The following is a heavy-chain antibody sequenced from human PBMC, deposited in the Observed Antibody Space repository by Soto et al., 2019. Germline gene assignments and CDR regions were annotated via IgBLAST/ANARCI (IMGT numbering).Heavy chain of an antibody. CDR1: GFTFSNYG. Sequence: QVQLVESGGGVVQPGRSLRLSCAASGFTFSNYGIHWVRQAPGKGLEWVALIWHDGSNKYYVDSVMGRFTISRDNSKNAVNLQMNSLRVEDTAVYYCARDPRMDVWGQGTTVTVSS. V-gene: IGHV3-33*01. J-gene: IGHJ6*02. CDR2: IWHDGSNK. CDR3: ARDPRMDV.